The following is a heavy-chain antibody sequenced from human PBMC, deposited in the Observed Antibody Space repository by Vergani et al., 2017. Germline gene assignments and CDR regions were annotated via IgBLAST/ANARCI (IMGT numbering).Heavy chain of an antibody. D-gene: IGHD5-24*01. CDR3: ASRRVEMATIIFLDAFDI. CDR1: GFTFSSYA. CDR2: ISGSGGST. V-gene: IGHV3-23*01. J-gene: IGHJ3*02. Sequence: EVQLLESGGGLVQPGGSLRLSCAASGFTFSSYAMSWVRQAPGKGLEWVSAISGSGGSTYYADSVKGRFTISRDNSKNTLYLQMNSLRAEDTAVYYCASRRVEMATIIFLDAFDIWGQGTMVTVSS.